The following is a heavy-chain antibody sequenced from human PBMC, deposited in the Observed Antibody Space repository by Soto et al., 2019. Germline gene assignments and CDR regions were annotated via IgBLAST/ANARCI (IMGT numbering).Heavy chain of an antibody. CDR3: ARVAGHKNARFDT. J-gene: IGHJ4*02. Sequence: LRLSCEVSGFNFTLHSMTWVRQPPGKGLQWVASISGNGDRAFYGDSVKGRFIVSRDNSKNTLSLQLNRLRADDTAVYYCARVAGHKNARFDTWGQGALVTVSS. CDR2: ISGNGDRA. CDR1: GFNFTLHS. V-gene: IGHV3-23*01. D-gene: IGHD1-1*01.